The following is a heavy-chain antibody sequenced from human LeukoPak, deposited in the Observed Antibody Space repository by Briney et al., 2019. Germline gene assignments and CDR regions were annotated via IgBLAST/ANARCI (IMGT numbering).Heavy chain of an antibody. D-gene: IGHD1-1*01. Sequence: GWSLRLSCAASGFTFSSYAMSWVRQAPGKGLEWVSAISGSGGSTYYADSVKGRFTISRDNSKNTLYLQMNSLRAEDTAVYYCAKDRLERLYYFDYWGQGTLVTVSS. CDR3: AKDRLERLYYFDY. CDR2: ISGSGGST. J-gene: IGHJ4*02. V-gene: IGHV3-23*01. CDR1: GFTFSSYA.